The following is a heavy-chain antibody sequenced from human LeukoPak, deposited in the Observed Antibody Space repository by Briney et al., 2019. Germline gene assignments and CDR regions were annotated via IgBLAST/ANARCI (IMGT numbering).Heavy chain of an antibody. Sequence: GASVKVSCKASGYTFTSYDINWVRQATRQGLEWMGWMNPNSGKTGYAQKFQGRVTMTRNTSISTAYVELRSMRSEDTTVYYCASATGSGSYFEALDIWGQGTMVTVSS. CDR3: ASATGSGSYFEALDI. CDR2: MNPNSGKT. CDR1: GYTFTSYD. J-gene: IGHJ3*02. V-gene: IGHV1-8*01. D-gene: IGHD3-10*01.